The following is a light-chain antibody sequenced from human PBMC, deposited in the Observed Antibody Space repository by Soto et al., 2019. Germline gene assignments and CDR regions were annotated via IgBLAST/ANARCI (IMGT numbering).Light chain of an antibody. CDR2: KAS. J-gene: IGKJ5*01. CDR1: QSISSW. V-gene: IGKV1-5*03. Sequence: DIQMTQSPSTLSASVGDRVTITCRASQSISSWLAWYQQKPGKAPKLLIYKASSLESGVPSRFSGSGSGTEFTLTISSLQSEDFAVYYCLQYNNWPPLTFGQGTRLEIK. CDR3: LQYNNWPPLT.